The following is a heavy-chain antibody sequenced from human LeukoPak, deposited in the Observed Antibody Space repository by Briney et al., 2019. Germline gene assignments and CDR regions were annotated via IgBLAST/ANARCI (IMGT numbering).Heavy chain of an antibody. V-gene: IGHV3-48*02. CDR3: ARARASGRSGFDY. Sequence: PGGSLRLSCAASELTVSSYSMNWVRQAPGKGLEWVSYISSSSSTIYYADSVKGRFTISRDNAKNSLYLQMNSLRDEDTAVYYCARARASGRSGFDYWGQGTLVTVSS. J-gene: IGHJ4*02. D-gene: IGHD2-15*01. CDR1: ELTVSSYS. CDR2: ISSSSSTI.